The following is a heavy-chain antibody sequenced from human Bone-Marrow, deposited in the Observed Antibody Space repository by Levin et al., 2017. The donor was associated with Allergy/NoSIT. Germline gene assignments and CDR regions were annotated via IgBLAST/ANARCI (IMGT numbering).Heavy chain of an antibody. J-gene: IGHJ6*03. CDR3: ARVNVVIPALVVDYSVDV. V-gene: IGHV3-48*01. CDR2: INSFSNNI. Sequence: HAGGSLRLSCDASEFPLSAYGLNWVRQAPGKGLEWLAYINSFSNNIYYADSVRGRFTISRDNAKNSLFLHMTGLRAEDTAVYYCARVNVVIPALVVDYSVDVWGAGTAVTVSS. CDR1: EFPLSAYG. D-gene: IGHD2-21*01.